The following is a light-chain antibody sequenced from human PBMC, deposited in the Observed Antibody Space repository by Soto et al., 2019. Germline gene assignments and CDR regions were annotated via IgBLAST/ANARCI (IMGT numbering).Light chain of an antibody. CDR2: DVS. Sequence: QSALTQPASVSGSPGQSITISCSGTNSDVSWYQQHPGKAPKLIIYDVSNRPSGVSNRFSGSKSGNTASLTVSGLQAEDEADHYCSSYLSSSTPFVFGTGTKVTVL. J-gene: IGLJ1*01. CDR3: SSYLSSSTPFV. CDR1: NSDV. V-gene: IGLV2-14*01.